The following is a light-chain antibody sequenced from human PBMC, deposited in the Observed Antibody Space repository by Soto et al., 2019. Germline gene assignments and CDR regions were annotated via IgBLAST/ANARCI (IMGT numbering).Light chain of an antibody. J-gene: IGKJ1*01. CDR3: PQYNSYWT. Sequence: DIQMTQSPSSRAASVGGRITITCRAIQSISSYLDWYQHKPGTCPKLLIYDASSWESGMLSRFSGGGSATEFTLTLSSLQPDDFATYYCPQYNSYWTVGQGTKVEIK. CDR1: QSISSY. V-gene: IGKV1-5*01. CDR2: DAS.